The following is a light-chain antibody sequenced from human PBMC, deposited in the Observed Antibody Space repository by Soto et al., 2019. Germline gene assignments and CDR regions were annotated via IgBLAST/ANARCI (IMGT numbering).Light chain of an antibody. J-gene: IGKJ4*01. Sequence: DIQMTQSPSTLSASVGDRVTIICRASQSINRWLAWYQQTPGKAPKLLIYDASSLESVVPLRFSGTGAGTDFTLTISSLQSDYFATYYCQQYDSYPLTFGGGTKVEIK. CDR3: QQYDSYPLT. CDR2: DAS. CDR1: QSINRW. V-gene: IGKV1-5*02.